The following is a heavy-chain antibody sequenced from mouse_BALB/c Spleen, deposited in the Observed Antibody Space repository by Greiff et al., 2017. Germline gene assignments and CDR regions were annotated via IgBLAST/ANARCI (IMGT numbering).Heavy chain of an antibody. J-gene: IGHJ2*01. CDR1: GFSLSTSGMG. CDR3: ARRAKLYCDY. V-gene: IGHV8-12*01. CDR2: IYWDDDK. Sequence: QVTLKVSGPGILQPSQTLSLTCSFSGFSLSTSGMGVSWIRQPSGKGLEWLAHIYWDDDKRYNPSLKSRLTISKDTSRNQVFLKITSVDTADTATYYCARRAKLYCDYWGQGTTLTVSS. D-gene: IGHD4-1*01.